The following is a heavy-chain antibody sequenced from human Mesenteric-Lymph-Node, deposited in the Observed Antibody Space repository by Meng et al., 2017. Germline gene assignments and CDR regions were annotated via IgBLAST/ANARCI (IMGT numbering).Heavy chain of an antibody. D-gene: IGHD6-13*01. J-gene: IGHJ5*02. CDR1: GGSHNSGYLY. V-gene: IGHV4-30-4*01. CDR2: IYYPGST. Sequence: SGTGLVALSHTLSLTCTVFGGSHNSGYLYRSWIRPPPGKGLDVIGYIYYPGSTYYIPSLKGRVTVSLDASKNQFSLKLSFVTAADTALYFCVRPYSNTGGGNWFDPWGQGTLVTVSS. CDR3: VRPYSNTGGGNWFDP.